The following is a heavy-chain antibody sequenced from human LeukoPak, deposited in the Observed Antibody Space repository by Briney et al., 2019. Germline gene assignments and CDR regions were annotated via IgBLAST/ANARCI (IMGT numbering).Heavy chain of an antibody. CDR1: GFTVSSNY. V-gene: IGHV3-7*01. CDR3: ARGTRSPYCGGDCYPCDY. Sequence: GGSLRLSCAASGFTVSSNYMSWVRQAPGKGLEWVANIKQDGSEKYYVDSVKGRFTISRDNAKNSLYLQMNSLRAEDTAVYYCARGTRSPYCGGDCYPCDYWGQGTLVTVSS. D-gene: IGHD2-21*02. CDR2: IKQDGSEK. J-gene: IGHJ4*02.